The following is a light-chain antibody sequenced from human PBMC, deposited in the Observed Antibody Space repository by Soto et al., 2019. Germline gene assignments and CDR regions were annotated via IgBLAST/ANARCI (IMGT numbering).Light chain of an antibody. CDR2: GAS. CDR1: QSISNN. J-gene: IGKJ2*01. V-gene: IGKV3-15*01. Sequence: DIVMTQSPVTLSASPGERATLSCRASQSISNNLAWHQQKPGKAPRLLIYGASTRATGVPARFSGSGSGTEFTLTISSLQSEDFAVYYCQQYNNWPHTFGQGTKLEIK. CDR3: QQYNNWPHT.